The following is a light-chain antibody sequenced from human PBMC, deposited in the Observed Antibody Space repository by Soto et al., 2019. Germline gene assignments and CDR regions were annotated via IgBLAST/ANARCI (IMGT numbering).Light chain of an antibody. V-gene: IGLV2-11*01. J-gene: IGLJ1*01. CDR2: DVK. CDR1: SSDVGGYNY. Sequence: QSALTQPRSVSGSPGQSVTISCTGTSSDVGGYNYVTWYQQYPGKAPKVMIYDVKTRPSGVPDLFSGSKSGNTASLTISGLQAEDEADYYCCSYAGDYTFVFGTGTKLTVL. CDR3: CSYAGDYTFV.